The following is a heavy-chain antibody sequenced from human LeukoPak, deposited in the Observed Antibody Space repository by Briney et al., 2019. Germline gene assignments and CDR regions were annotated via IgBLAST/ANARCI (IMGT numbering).Heavy chain of an antibody. CDR1: GFTFIAFS. D-gene: IGHD5-18*01. J-gene: IGHJ4*02. Sequence: AGGSLRLSYAASGFTFIAFSVNWVRQAPERGLEWVSYIGSSSSPIYYADSVKGRFTISIDNAKNSLYLQMDSLRAEDTAVYYCARDQAYSCHYWGQGTLVTVSS. V-gene: IGHV3-48*01. CDR3: ARDQAYSCHY. CDR2: IGSSSSPI.